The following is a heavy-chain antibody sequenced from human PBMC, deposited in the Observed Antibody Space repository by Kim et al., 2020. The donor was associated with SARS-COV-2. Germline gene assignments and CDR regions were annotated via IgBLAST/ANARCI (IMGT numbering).Heavy chain of an antibody. CDR2: VYFSGTT. CDR1: GGSITSGGYY. CDR3: ARVVVAMTFDY. V-gene: IGHV4-31*03. D-gene: IGHD2-15*01. Sequence: SETLSLTCTVSGGSITSGGYYWSWIRQHPGEGLEWIGYVYFSGTTYYNPSLESRITISVDTSKNQFSLRLSSVTAADTAVYYCARVVVAMTFDYWGHG. J-gene: IGHJ4*01.